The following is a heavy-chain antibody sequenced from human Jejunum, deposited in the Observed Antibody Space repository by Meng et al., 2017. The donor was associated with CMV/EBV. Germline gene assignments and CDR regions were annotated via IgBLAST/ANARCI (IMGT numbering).Heavy chain of an antibody. CDR2: IRSHTAGT. CDR1: GYTFTGYY. Sequence: SGYTFTGYYIHWVRQGPGQGLEWMGWIRSHTAGTNYAQKFQNRVTMTRDTSIATTYMELSSLRSDDTAVYYCARAPESYYYDTGGPDYWGQGTLVTVSS. CDR3: ARAPESYYYDTGGPDY. J-gene: IGHJ4*02. V-gene: IGHV1-2*02. D-gene: IGHD3-22*01.